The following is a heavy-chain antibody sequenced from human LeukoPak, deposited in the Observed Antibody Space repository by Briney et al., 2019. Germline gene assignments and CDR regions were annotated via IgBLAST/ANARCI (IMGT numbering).Heavy chain of an antibody. V-gene: IGHV1-2*02. CDR3: ARAESSTGVVVAATAY. CDR1: GYTFTGYY. J-gene: IGHJ4*02. CDR2: INPNSGGT. D-gene: IGHD2-15*01. Sequence: ASVKVSCKASGYTFTGYYMHWVRQAPGQGLEWMGWINPNSGGTNYAQKFQGRVTMTRDTSISTAYMELSRLRSDDTAVYYCARAESSTGVVVAATAYWGQGTLVTVSS.